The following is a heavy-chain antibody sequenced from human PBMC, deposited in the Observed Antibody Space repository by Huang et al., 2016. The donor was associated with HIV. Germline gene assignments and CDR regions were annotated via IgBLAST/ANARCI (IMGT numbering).Heavy chain of an antibody. D-gene: IGHD4-17*01. V-gene: IGHV4-30-2*01. CDR1: GGSISSGGYS. Sequence: QLQLQESGSGLVKPSQTLSLTCAVSGGSISSGGYSWSWIRQPPGKGLEWIGYIYLGGGTYYNPSLKSRVPISVDRSKNQFSLKLGAVTAADTAVYYWARVQGGDYRRGVDAFDIWGQGTMVTVSS. J-gene: IGHJ3*02. CDR2: IYLGGGT. CDR3: ARVQGGDYRRGVDAFDI.